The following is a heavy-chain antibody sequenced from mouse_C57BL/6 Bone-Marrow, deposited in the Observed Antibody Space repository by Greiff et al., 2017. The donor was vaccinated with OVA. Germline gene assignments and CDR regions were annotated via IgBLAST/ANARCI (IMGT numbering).Heavy chain of an antibody. CDR2: IYPYNGVS. J-gene: IGHJ1*03. CDR1: GYSFTGYY. Sequence: VQLQQSGPELVKPGASVKISCKASGYSFTGYYMHWVKQSHGNILDWIGYIYPYNGVSSYNQKFKGKATLTVDKSSSTAYMELRSLTSEDSAVYYCARWGYYGSSSYWYFDVWGTGTTVTVSS. D-gene: IGHD1-1*01. CDR3: ARWGYYGSSSYWYFDV. V-gene: IGHV1-31*01.